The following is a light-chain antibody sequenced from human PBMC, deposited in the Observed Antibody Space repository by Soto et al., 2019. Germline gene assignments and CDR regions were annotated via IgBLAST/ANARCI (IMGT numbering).Light chain of an antibody. J-gene: IGKJ5*01. Sequence: DIQMTQSPSFLYASVGDRVTISCRASQSINTYLNWYQHKPGKAPKLLIYGTSDLQSGVPSRFSGGGSGTDFTLTISSLQPEDFATYYCQQSFSTLLITFGQGTRLEFK. CDR2: GTS. CDR1: QSINTY. CDR3: QQSFSTLLIT. V-gene: IGKV1-39*01.